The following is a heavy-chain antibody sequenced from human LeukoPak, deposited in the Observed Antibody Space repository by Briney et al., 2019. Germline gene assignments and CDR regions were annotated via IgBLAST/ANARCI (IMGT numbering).Heavy chain of an antibody. Sequence: ASVKVSCKASGYTFSDYATHWVRQAPGQGLEWMGIINPSGGSTSYAQKFQGRVTMTRDTSTSTVYMELSSLRSEDTAVYYCARTHTSGSYDYWGQGTLVTVSS. V-gene: IGHV1-46*01. CDR1: GYTFSDYA. D-gene: IGHD1-26*01. J-gene: IGHJ4*02. CDR2: INPSGGST. CDR3: ARTHTSGSYDY.